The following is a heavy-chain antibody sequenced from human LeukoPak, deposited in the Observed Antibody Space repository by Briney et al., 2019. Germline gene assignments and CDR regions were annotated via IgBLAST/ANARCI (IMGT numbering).Heavy chain of an antibody. CDR2: ISSTSSYI. CDR1: GFTFSSYS. J-gene: IGHJ4*02. CDR3: ARDLKNSRWLFDY. V-gene: IGHV3-21*01. Sequence: GGSLRLSCAASGFTFSSYSMNWVRQAPGKGLEWVSSISSTSSYIYYADSVEGRFTVSRDNAKNSLYLQMNSLRVEDTAVYYCARDLKNSRWLFDYWGQGTLVTVSS. D-gene: IGHD6-13*01.